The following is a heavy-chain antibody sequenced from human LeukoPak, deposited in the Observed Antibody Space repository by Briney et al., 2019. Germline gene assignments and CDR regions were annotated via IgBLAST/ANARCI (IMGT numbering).Heavy chain of an antibody. Sequence: GGSLRLSCAASGFTFSSYGMHWVRQAPGRGLEWVAFIRYDGSNKYYADSVKGRFTISRDNSKNTLYLQMNSLRAEDTAVYYCASPNRVILGTLAFDIWGQGTMVTVSS. V-gene: IGHV3-30*02. D-gene: IGHD3-22*01. CDR1: GFTFSSYG. CDR2: IRYDGSNK. J-gene: IGHJ3*02. CDR3: ASPNRVILGTLAFDI.